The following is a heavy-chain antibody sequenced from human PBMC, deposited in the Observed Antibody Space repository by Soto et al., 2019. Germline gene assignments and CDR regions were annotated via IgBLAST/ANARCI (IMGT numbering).Heavy chain of an antibody. CDR2: INHSGST. Sequence: SETLSITCAVYGGSFIGCSWSWIRQPPGKGLEWIGEINHSGSTNYNPSLKSRVSISVYTSKNQFSLKLSSVTAADTAVYYGARSGYRYGLDYWGQCTMVTVSS. J-gene: IGHJ4*01. CDR1: GGSFIGCS. V-gene: IGHV4-34*01. CDR3: ARSGYRYGLDY. D-gene: IGHD5-18*01.